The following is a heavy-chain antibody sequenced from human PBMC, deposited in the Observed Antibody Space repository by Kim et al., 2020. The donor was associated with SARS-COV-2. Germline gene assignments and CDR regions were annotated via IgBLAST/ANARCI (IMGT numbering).Heavy chain of an antibody. CDR2: IRSKTDGGAT. V-gene: IGHV3-15*01. J-gene: IGHJ4*02. D-gene: IGHD3-10*01. CDR3: NTAQLWFGDRFDY. CDR1: GFTFSNAW. Sequence: GGSLRLSCAASGFTFSNAWMSWVRQAPGKGLEWVGRIRSKTDGGATDYAAPVKRRFTISRDDSKNTLYLQMNSLKTGDTAVYYCNTAQLWFGDRFDYWGQGTLVTFSS.